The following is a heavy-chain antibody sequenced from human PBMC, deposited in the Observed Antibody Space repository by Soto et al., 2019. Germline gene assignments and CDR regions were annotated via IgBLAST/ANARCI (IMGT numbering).Heavy chain of an antibody. CDR1: GFTFSGYE. CDR2: ISSSGRST. D-gene: IGHD5-12*01. CDR3: ARESDYDTFDY. Sequence: GGSLRLSCAASGFTFSGYEMNWVRRAPGKGLEWVSYISSSGRSTYYADSVKGRFTISRDNAKKSLYLQMNGLRAEDTGVYYCARESDYDTFDYWGQGTLVTVSS. V-gene: IGHV3-48*03. J-gene: IGHJ4*02.